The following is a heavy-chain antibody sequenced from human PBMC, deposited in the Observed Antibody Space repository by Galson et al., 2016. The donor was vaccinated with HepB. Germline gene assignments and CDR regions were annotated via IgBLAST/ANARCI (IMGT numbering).Heavy chain of an antibody. V-gene: IGHV3-15*01. CDR1: GFTFYYAW. D-gene: IGHD3-10*01. CDR3: TWIHRNASGVTYEDYYYHLDL. CDR2: IKSKPGGGTA. J-gene: IGHJ6*03. Sequence: SLRLSCAASGFTFYYAWMSWVRQAPGKGLEYIGRIKSKPGGGTADYAAAVKDRFTISRDDSSNTLNLQMNRLKIEDTAIYYCTWIHRNASGVTYEDYYYHLDLWGKGTTVTVSS.